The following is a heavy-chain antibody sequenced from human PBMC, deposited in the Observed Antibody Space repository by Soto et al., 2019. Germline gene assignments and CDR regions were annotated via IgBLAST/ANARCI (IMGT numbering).Heavy chain of an antibody. CDR1: GDSVSSNSAA. CDR2: TYYRSKWYN. V-gene: IGHV6-1*01. D-gene: IGHD6-13*01. CDR3: ARVPYSSSMGGADY. J-gene: IGHJ4*02. Sequence: SQTLSLTCAISGDSVSSNSAAWNWIRQSPSRGLEWLGRTYYRSKWYNDYAVSAKSRITISPDTSKNQFSLQLNSVTPEDTAVYYCARVPYSSSMGGADYWGQGTLVTVSS.